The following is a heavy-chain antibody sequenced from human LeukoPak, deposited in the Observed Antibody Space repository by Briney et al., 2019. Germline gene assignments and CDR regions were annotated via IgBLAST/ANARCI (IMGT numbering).Heavy chain of an antibody. D-gene: IGHD3-10*01. Sequence: ASETLSLTCTVSGGSISSGSYYWSWIRQPAGKGLEWIGRIYTSGSTNYNPSLKSRVTISVDTSKNQFSLKLSSVTAADTAVYYCARDLVVNMVRGVISAFDIWGQGTMVTVSS. V-gene: IGHV4-61*02. CDR2: IYTSGST. J-gene: IGHJ3*02. CDR3: ARDLVVNMVRGVISAFDI. CDR1: GGSISSGSYY.